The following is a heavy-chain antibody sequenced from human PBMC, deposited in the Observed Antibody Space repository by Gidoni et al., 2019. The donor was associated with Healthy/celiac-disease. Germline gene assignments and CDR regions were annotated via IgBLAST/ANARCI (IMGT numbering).Heavy chain of an antibody. J-gene: IGHJ6*02. V-gene: IGHV6-1*01. CDR3: ARAESIAAATPPFARHYYYGMDV. CDR2: TYYRSNWYN. D-gene: IGHD6-13*01. Sequence: QVQLQQSGPGLVKPSQTLSLTCAISGDSVSSNSAAWNWIRQSPSRGLEWLGRTYYRSNWYNDYAVSVKSRITINPDTSKNQFSLQLNSVTPEDTAVYYCARAESIAAATPPFARHYYYGMDVWGQGTTVTVSS. CDR1: GDSVSSNSAA.